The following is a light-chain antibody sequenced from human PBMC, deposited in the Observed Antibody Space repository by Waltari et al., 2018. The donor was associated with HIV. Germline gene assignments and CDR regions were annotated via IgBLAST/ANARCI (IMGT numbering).Light chain of an antibody. J-gene: IGLJ3*02. V-gene: IGLV2-11*01. CDR2: DVS. CDR1: SSAVGGYYI. Sequence: QSALTQPLPVSGSPGQSVTISCTGTSSAVGGYYIVYWYQQLPGKAPRLMIYDVSKRSPGVPDRFSGSKSGNTASLTISGLQADDEADYYCCSYAGIYTGVFGGGTKLTVL. CDR3: CSYAGIYTGV.